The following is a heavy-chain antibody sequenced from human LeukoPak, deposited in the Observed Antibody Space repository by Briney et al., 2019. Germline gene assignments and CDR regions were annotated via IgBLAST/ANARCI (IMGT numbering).Heavy chain of an antibody. D-gene: IGHD6-13*01. CDR2: IWYDGSNK. V-gene: IGHV3-33*01. CDR3: ARGGSGWYVSVFDP. CDR1: GFTFSSYG. Sequence: PGRSLRLSCAASGFTFSSYGMHWVRQAPGKGLEWVAVIWYDGSNKYYADSVKGRFTISRDNSKNTLYLQMNSLRAEDTAVYYCARGGSGWYVSVFDPWGQGTLVTVSS. J-gene: IGHJ5*02.